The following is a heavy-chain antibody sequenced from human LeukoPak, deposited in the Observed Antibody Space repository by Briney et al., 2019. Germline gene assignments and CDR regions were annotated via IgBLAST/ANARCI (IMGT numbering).Heavy chain of an antibody. J-gene: IGHJ6*03. CDR2: ISYDGKKE. CDR3: ARGPPYYYYYYMDV. CDR1: GFNFNEYS. V-gene: IGHV3-30*04. Sequence: PGGSLRLSCEASGFNFNEYSVHWVRQAPGKGLEWVALISYDGKKEHYADSVKGQFTISRDNSKNTLYLQMNSLRAEDTAVYYCARGPPYYYYYYMDVWGKGTTVTVSS.